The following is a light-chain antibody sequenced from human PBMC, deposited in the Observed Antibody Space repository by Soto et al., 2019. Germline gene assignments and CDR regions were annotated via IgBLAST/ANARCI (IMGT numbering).Light chain of an antibody. Sequence: EIVFTQSPGTLSLSPGERATLSCRASQSVSINYLAWYQQKPGQAPRLLIYGASIRATGLPDRFSGSGSGTDFTLTISRLEPEDFAVYYCQQYGSSYTFGQGTKVDIK. CDR1: QSVSINY. J-gene: IGKJ2*01. CDR3: QQYGSSYT. CDR2: GAS. V-gene: IGKV3-20*01.